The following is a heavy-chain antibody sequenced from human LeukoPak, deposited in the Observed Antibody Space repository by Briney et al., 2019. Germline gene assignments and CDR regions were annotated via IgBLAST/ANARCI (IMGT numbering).Heavy chain of an antibody. CDR2: IDPNSGVT. V-gene: IGHV1-2*02. CDR1: GYTFTFYS. CDR3: AVSIQAPPIPAFDY. J-gene: IGHJ4*02. D-gene: IGHD5-24*01. Sequence: GASVKVSCKPSGYTFTFYSIHWMRQAPGQGLEFVGRIDPNSGVTNYGQNFQGRVTMTTDTSITTAYMDLSRLTSDDTAVYFCAVSIQAPPIPAFDYWGQGTPVTVSS.